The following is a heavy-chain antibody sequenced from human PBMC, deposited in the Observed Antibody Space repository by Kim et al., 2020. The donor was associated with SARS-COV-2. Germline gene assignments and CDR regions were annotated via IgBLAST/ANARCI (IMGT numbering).Heavy chain of an antibody. D-gene: IGHD3-22*01. V-gene: IGHV1-24*01. CDR2: FDPEDGET. CDR3: ATDRGWGDLERSYDSSGGHHFDY. J-gene: IGHJ4*02. Sequence: ASVKVSCKVSGYTLTELSMHWVRQAPGKGLEWMGGFDPEDGETIYAQKFQGRVTMTEDTSTDTAYMELSSLRSEDMAVYYCATDRGWGDLERSYDSSGGHHFDYWGQGTLVTVSS. CDR1: GYTLTELS.